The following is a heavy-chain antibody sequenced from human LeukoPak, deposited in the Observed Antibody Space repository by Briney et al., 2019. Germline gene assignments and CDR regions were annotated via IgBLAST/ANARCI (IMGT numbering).Heavy chain of an antibody. CDR3: ARGSYGDYVGY. V-gene: IGHV4-39*01. CDR1: GGSISSSSYY. CDR2: IYYSGST. D-gene: IGHD4-17*01. Sequence: SETLSLTCTVSGGSISSSSYYWGWIRQPPGKGLEWIGSIYYSGSTYYNPSLKSRVTISVDTSKNQFSLKLSSVTAADTAVYYCARGSYGDYVGYWGQGTLGTVSS. J-gene: IGHJ4*02.